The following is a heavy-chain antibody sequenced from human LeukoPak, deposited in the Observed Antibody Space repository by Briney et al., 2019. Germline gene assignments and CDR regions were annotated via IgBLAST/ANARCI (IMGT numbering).Heavy chain of an antibody. D-gene: IGHD3-10*01. CDR1: GYTFTSYG. J-gene: IGHJ5*02. V-gene: IGHV1-18*01. Sequence: ASVKVSCKASGYTFTSYGISWVRQAPGQGLEWMGWISAYNGNTNYAQKLQGRVTMTTDTSASTAYMELRSLRSDDTAVYYCARFHYNPNWFDPWGQGTLVTVSS. CDR2: ISAYNGNT. CDR3: ARFHYNPNWFDP.